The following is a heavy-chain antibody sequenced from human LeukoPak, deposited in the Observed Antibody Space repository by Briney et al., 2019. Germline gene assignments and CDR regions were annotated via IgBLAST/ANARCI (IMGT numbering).Heavy chain of an antibody. CDR3: ARGGPKWELLLYYYYGMDV. CDR2: IIPISGTA. CDR1: GGTFSSYA. V-gene: IGHV1-69*13. D-gene: IGHD1-26*01. Sequence: SVKVSCKASGGTFSSYAISWVRQAPGQELEWMGGIIPISGTANYAQKFQGRVTITADESTSTAYMELSSLRSEDTAVYYCARGGPKWELLLYYYYGMDVWGQGTTVTVSS. J-gene: IGHJ6*02.